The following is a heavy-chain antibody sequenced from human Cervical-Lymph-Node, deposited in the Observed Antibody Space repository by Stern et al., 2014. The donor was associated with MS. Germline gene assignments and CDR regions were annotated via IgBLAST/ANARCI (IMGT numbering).Heavy chain of an antibody. CDR2: IKSMIDGGTT. D-gene: IGHD1-26*01. J-gene: IGHJ6*02. CDR1: GFAFNNAW. CDR3: TTASWELAFHFYGTDL. V-gene: IGHV3-15*01. Sequence: EVQLVESGGGLVKPGGSLRLSCAASGFAFNNAWLSWVRQAPGKGLEWVGRIKSMIDGGTTEDAATVKGRFTISRDDSKDMLFLQMNSLKTEDTAVYYCTTASWELAFHFYGTDLWGQGTTVTVSS.